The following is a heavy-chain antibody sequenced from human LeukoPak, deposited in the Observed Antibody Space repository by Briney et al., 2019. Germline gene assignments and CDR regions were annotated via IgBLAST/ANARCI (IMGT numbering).Heavy chain of an antibody. CDR3: ARHYDMRYGMDV. CDR2: ISYSGST. CDR1: GGSISRSSYY. D-gene: IGHD3-9*01. Sequence: PSETLSLTCSVSGGSISRSSYYWGWIRQPPGKGLEWIGSISYSGSTYYSPSLKSRVTISVDTSKKQVSLKVTSVTAADTAAYYCARHYDMRYGMDVWGQGTTVTVSS. J-gene: IGHJ6*02. V-gene: IGHV4-39*01.